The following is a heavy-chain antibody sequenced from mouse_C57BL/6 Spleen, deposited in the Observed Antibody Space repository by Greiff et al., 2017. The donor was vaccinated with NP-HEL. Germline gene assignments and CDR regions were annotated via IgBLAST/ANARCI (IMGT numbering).Heavy chain of an antibody. CDR2: ISDGGSYT. J-gene: IGHJ2*01. CDR3: AKEATLSGFDY. Sequence: EVKLMESGGGLVKPGGSLKLSCAASGFTFSSYAMSWVRQTPDKRLEWVATISDGGSYTYYPDNVKGRFTISRDNAKNNLYLQMSHLKSEDTAMYYFAKEATLSGFDYWGQGTTLTVSS. V-gene: IGHV5-4*01. D-gene: IGHD1-2*01. CDR1: GFTFSSYA.